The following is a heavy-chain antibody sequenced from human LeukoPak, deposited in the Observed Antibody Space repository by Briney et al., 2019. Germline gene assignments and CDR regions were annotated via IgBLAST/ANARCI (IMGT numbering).Heavy chain of an antibody. Sequence: SSETLSLTCTVSGGSISSYYWSWIRQPPGKRLEWIGHIYYSGSTNFNPSLKSRVTISVDTSKNQFSLKLSSVTAADTAVYYCASRSSIWSGYQDTLYYFDSWGQGTLVTVSS. V-gene: IGHV4-59*01. CDR3: ASRSSIWSGYQDTLYYFDS. J-gene: IGHJ4*02. CDR1: GGSISSYY. D-gene: IGHD3-3*01. CDR2: IYYSGST.